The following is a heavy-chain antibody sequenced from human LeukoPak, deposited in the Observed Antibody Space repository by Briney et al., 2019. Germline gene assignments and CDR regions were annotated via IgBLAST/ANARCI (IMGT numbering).Heavy chain of an antibody. J-gene: IGHJ6*02. CDR1: GFTFSSYA. Sequence: PGGSLRLSCAASGFTFSSYAMSWVRQVPGKGLEGGSVISGSGGSTYYADSVKGRFTISRDNPKKTLYLQMNSLRAEDTAVYYCAKKGLGFYPSGMDVWGQGTTVTVTS. V-gene: IGHV3-23*01. CDR3: AKKGLGFYPSGMDV. CDR2: ISGSGGST. D-gene: IGHD1-26*01.